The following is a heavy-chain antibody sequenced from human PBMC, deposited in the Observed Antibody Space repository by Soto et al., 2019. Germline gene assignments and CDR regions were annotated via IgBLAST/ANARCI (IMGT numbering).Heavy chain of an antibody. V-gene: IGHV4-39*02. CDR1: GGSVGDIGYY. D-gene: IGHD2-8*01. CDR3: ARTYCTNGVCKKTVFDY. CDR2: IFYSGTT. J-gene: IGHJ4*02. Sequence: LETLCLTCTVSGGSVGDIGYYWGWVSQPPGKGLEWIGIIFYSGTTYYNPSLKSRVTMSIDTSKDHFSLRLSSVTAADTAVYYCARTYCTNGVCKKTVFDYWGQGPQVTVSS.